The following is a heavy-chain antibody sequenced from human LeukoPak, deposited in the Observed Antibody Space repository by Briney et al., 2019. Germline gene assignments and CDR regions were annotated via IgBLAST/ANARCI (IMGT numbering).Heavy chain of an antibody. CDR2: INHSGST. CDR3: GRGASGLFFDY. CDR1: GGSFSGYY. Sequence: PSETLSLTCAVYGGSFSGYYWSWIRHPPGKGLEWIGEINHSGSTNYNPSLKSRVTISVDTSKNQFSLKPSSLTAADTAVYYCGRGASGLFFDYWGQGTLVTVSS. V-gene: IGHV4-34*01. D-gene: IGHD3-10*01. J-gene: IGHJ4*02.